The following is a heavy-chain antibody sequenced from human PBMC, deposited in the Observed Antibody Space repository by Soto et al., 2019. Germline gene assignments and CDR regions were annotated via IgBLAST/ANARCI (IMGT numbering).Heavy chain of an antibody. Sequence: QVQLVQSGAEVKKPGASVKVSCKASGYTFTGYYMHWVRQAPGQGLEWMGWINPNSGGTNYAQKCQGRVTMTRDTSISTAYMELSRLRSDDTAVYYCARLGTFDAFDIWGQGTMVTVSS. V-gene: IGHV1-2*02. CDR1: GYTFTGYY. D-gene: IGHD3-16*01. CDR2: INPNSGGT. J-gene: IGHJ3*02. CDR3: ARLGTFDAFDI.